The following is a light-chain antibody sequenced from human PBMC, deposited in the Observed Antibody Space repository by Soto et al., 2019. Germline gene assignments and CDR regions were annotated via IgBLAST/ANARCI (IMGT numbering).Light chain of an antibody. Sequence: EIVLTQSPATLSSFPGGRVTLSCRASQAVNTRLAWYQHKPGQAPRLLIYLTSNRAAGIPARFSGSGSGTDFTLTISDVEPEGFAVYYCHQRQSWPRTFGQGTKVDIK. CDR2: LTS. J-gene: IGKJ1*01. V-gene: IGKV3D-11*03. CDR1: QAVNTR. CDR3: HQRQSWPRT.